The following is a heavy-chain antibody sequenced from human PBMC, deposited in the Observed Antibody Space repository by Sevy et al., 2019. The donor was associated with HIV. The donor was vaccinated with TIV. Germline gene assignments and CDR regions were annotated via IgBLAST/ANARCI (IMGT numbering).Heavy chain of an antibody. CDR1: GYTLTELS. Sequence: ASVKVSCKVSGYTLTELSMHWLRQAPGKGLEWMGGFDPEDGETIYAQKFQGRVTMTEDTSTDTAYMELSSLRSEDTAVYYCATGEYSSSWYVIDYWGQGTLVTVSS. CDR3: ATGEYSSSWYVIDY. CDR2: FDPEDGET. D-gene: IGHD6-13*01. J-gene: IGHJ4*02. V-gene: IGHV1-24*01.